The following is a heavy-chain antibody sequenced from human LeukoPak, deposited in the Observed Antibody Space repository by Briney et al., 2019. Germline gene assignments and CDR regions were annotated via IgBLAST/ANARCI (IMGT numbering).Heavy chain of an antibody. Sequence: PSETLSLTCTVSGGSTSSYYWSWIRQPPGKGLEWIGYIYYSGSTNYNPSLKSRVTISVDTSKNQFSLKLTSVTAADTAVYYCARGGGSGYSYGWGQGTLVTVSS. J-gene: IGHJ4*02. CDR1: GGSTSSYY. CDR2: IYYSGST. V-gene: IGHV4-59*01. CDR3: ARGGGSGYSYG. D-gene: IGHD5-18*01.